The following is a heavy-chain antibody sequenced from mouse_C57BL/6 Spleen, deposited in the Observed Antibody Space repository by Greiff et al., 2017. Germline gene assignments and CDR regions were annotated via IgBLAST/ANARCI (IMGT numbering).Heavy chain of an antibody. V-gene: IGHV5-17*01. J-gene: IGHJ3*01. Sequence: DVQLVESGGGLVKPGGSLKLSCAASGFTFSDYGMHWVRQAPEKGLEWVAYISSGSSTIYYADTVQGRFTISRDNAKNTLFLQMTSLRSEDTAMYYCARGRFAYWGQGTLVTVSA. CDR1: GFTFSDYG. CDR3: ARGRFAY. CDR2: ISSGSSTI.